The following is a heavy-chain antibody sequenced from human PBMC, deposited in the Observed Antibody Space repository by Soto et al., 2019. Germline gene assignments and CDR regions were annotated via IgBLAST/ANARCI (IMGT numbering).Heavy chain of an antibody. Sequence: ASVKVSCKASGYTFTSYAMHWVRQAPGQRLEWMGWINAGNGNTKYSQKFQGRVTITRDTSASTAYMELSSLRSEDTAVYYCAGPGGIAARLDYYYYMDVWGKGTTVTVSS. CDR3: AGPGGIAARLDYYYYMDV. D-gene: IGHD6-6*01. CDR2: INAGNGNT. V-gene: IGHV1-3*01. CDR1: GYTFTSYA. J-gene: IGHJ6*03.